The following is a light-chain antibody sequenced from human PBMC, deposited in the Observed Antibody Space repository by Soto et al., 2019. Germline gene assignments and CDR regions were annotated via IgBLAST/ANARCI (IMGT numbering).Light chain of an antibody. CDR2: EVS. J-gene: IGLJ2*01. CDR3: SSYTSSSTVV. CDR1: SSDVGGYNY. Sequence: QSALTQPASVSGSPGQSITISCTGTSSDVGGYNYVSWYQQHPGKAPKLMIYEVSNRPSGVSNRFSGSKSGNTASLTISGLQAEDEAVYYCSSYTSSSTVVFGGGTKVTVL. V-gene: IGLV2-14*01.